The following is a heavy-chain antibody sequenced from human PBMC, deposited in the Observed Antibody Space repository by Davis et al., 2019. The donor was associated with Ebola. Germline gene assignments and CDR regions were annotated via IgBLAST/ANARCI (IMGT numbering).Heavy chain of an antibody. CDR1: GFTFNNYA. Sequence: MPGGSLRLSCAASGFTFNNYAMNWIRQPPGKGLEWIGEINHSGSTNYNPSLKSRVTISVDTSKNQFSLKLSSVTAADTAVYYCARSRDLYGMDVWGQGTTVTVSS. J-gene: IGHJ6*02. CDR3: ARSRDLYGMDV. V-gene: IGHV4-34*08. CDR2: INHSGST.